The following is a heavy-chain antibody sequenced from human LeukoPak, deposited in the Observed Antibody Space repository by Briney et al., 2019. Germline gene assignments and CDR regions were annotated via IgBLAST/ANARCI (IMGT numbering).Heavy chain of an antibody. CDR3: VRGFSGVVGDY. CDR1: SGSLGGYY. Sequence: SETLSLXCAVYSGSLGGYYWRWIRPPPGKGLEWIGEIKPGGVTNYNPSVKSRVTISADTSKNQLSLNLNSATAADTAVYYCVRGFSGVVGDYWGQGTLVTVSS. D-gene: IGHD3-10*01. CDR2: IKPGGVT. V-gene: IGHV4-34*01. J-gene: IGHJ4*02.